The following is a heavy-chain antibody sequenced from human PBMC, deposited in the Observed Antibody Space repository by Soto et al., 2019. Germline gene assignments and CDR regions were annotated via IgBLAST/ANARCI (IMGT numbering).Heavy chain of an antibody. D-gene: IGHD5-12*01. CDR2: IIPILGIA. J-gene: IGHJ2*01. CDR1: GGTFSSYT. Sequence: QVQLVQSGAGVKKPGSSVKVSCKASGGTFSSYTISWVRQAPGQGLEWMGRIIPILGIANYAQKFQGRVTITADKSTSTAYMELSSMRSEDTAVYYCASSAPSGHWYFDLWGRGTLVTVSS. CDR3: ASSAPSGHWYFDL. V-gene: IGHV1-69*02.